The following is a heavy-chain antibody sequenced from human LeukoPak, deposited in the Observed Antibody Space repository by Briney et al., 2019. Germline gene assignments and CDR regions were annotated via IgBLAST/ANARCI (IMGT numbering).Heavy chain of an antibody. J-gene: IGHJ6*03. Sequence: ASVKVSCKASGYTFTSYAMNWVRQAPGQGLEWMGWINTNTGNPTYAQGFTGRFVFSLDTSVSTAYLQISSLKAEDTAVYYCARVGSGYDDYYYYMDVWGKGTTVTVSS. CDR1: GYTFTSYA. D-gene: IGHD5-12*01. V-gene: IGHV7-4-1*02. CDR2: INTNTGNP. CDR3: ARVGSGYDDYYYYMDV.